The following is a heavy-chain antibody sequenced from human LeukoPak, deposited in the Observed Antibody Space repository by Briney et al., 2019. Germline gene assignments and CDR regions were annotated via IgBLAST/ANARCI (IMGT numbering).Heavy chain of an antibody. V-gene: IGHV3-43*02. D-gene: IGHD6-13*01. Sequence: GGSLRLSCAASGFTFDDYAMHWARQAPGKGLEWVSLISGDGGSTYYADSVKGRFTISRDNSKNSLYLQMNSLRTEDTALYYCAKRVKGYSSSWRRAEYFQHWGQGTLVTVSS. CDR2: ISGDGGST. CDR3: AKRVKGYSSSWRRAEYFQH. CDR1: GFTFDDYA. J-gene: IGHJ1*01.